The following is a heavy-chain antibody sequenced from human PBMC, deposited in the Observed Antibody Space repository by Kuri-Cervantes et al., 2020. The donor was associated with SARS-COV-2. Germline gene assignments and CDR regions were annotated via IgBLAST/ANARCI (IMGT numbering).Heavy chain of an antibody. Sequence: GESLKISCAASGFTFSSYWMSWVRQAPGKGLEWVAFIRYDGSNKYYADSVKGRFTISRDNSKNTLYLQMNSLRAEDTAVYYCAKGGYCSSTSCYTNYYYGMDVWGQGTTVTVSS. J-gene: IGHJ6*02. CDR1: GFTFSSYW. CDR3: AKGGYCSSTSCYTNYYYGMDV. V-gene: IGHV3-30*02. D-gene: IGHD2-2*02. CDR2: IRYDGSNK.